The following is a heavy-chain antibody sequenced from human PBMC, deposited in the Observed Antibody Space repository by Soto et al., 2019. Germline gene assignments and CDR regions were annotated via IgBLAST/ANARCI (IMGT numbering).Heavy chain of an antibody. CDR3: ARGVHYDSSGFYYFY. D-gene: IGHD3-22*01. V-gene: IGHV1-69*13. J-gene: IGHJ4*02. CDR1: GGTFSSYA. Sequence: SVKVSCKASGGTFSSYAIDWVRQAPGQGLEWMGGIIPIFGTAKYAQKLQGRITITADESTSAAYMELKSLRSEDTAVYYCARGVHYDSSGFYYFYWGQGTLVTVSS. CDR2: IIPIFGTA.